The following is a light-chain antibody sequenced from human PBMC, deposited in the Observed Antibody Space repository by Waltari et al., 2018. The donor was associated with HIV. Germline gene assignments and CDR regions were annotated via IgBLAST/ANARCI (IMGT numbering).Light chain of an antibody. Sequence: LQLTQSPSSVSASVRHSVTLTCRASQGISSWLAWYQQKPGKAPKLLIYVASSLQSGVPSRFSGSGSGTDFTLTISSLQPEDFATYYCQQANSLPPTFGQGTKVEIK. CDR3: QQANSLPPT. V-gene: IGKV1-12*01. J-gene: IGKJ1*01. CDR2: VAS. CDR1: QGISSW.